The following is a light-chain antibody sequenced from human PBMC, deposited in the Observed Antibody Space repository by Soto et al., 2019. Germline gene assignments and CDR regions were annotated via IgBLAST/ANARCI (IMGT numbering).Light chain of an antibody. J-gene: IGLJ1*01. CDR3: SSYTSSSTSYV. CDR1: SSDVGGYNY. CDR2: EVS. Sequence: QSALTQPASVSGSPGQSITISCTGTSSDVGGYNYVSWYQQHPGKAPKVMIYEVSNRPSGGSNRFSGSKSGNTASLTISGLQAEDEADYYCSSYTSSSTSYVFGTGTKLTVL. V-gene: IGLV2-14*01.